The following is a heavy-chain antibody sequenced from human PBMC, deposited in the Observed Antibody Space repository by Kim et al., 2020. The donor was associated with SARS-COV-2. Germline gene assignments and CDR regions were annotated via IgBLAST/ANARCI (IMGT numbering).Heavy chain of an antibody. V-gene: IGHV3-23*01. CDR3: AKDTRDDYGPGRE. Sequence: GGSLRLSCTTSGFTFSNFAMTWVRQAPGKGLEWVAAIGTSSRYTYYADSVKGRFTTSRDNSKNTLYLVMNSLRPENPAEYYCAKDTRDDYGPGREWG. J-gene: IGHJ6*03. CDR2: IGTSSRYT. CDR1: GFTFSNFA. D-gene: IGHD3-10*01.